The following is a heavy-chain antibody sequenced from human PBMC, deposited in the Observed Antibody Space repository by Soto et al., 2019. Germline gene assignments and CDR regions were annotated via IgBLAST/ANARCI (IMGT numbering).Heavy chain of an antibody. CDR2: ISSSSTVM. Sequence: PEGSLRLSCEASGFTFSSYSMNWVRQTPGKGLEWVSYISSSSTVMYSSDSVKGRFTISRDNAKNSLYPQMNSLRDEDTAVYYCARTHGSCISTSCFFDYWGQGTLVTVSS. CDR3: ARTHGSCISTSCFFDY. J-gene: IGHJ4*02. CDR1: GFTFSSYS. D-gene: IGHD2-2*01. V-gene: IGHV3-48*02.